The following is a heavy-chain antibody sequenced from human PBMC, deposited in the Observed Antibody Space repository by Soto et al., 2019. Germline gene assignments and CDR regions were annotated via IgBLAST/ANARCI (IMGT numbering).Heavy chain of an antibody. CDR2: ISWNSGSI. Sequence: EVQLVESGGGLVQPGRSLRLSCAASGFTFDDYAMHWVRQAPGKGLEWVSGISWNSGSIGYADSVKGRFTISRDNAKNSLYLQMNSLRAEDTALYYCAKDSRGYDPGGYYYYYYMDVWGKGTTVTVSS. J-gene: IGHJ6*03. D-gene: IGHD5-12*01. V-gene: IGHV3-9*01. CDR1: GFTFDDYA. CDR3: AKDSRGYDPGGYYYYYYMDV.